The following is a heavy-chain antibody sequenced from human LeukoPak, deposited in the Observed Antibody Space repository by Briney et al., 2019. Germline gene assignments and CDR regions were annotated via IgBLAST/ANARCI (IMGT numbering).Heavy chain of an antibody. CDR2: IHFGGST. CDR3: ARDRGYSYGYVDY. CDR1: GGSISSYY. Sequence: SETLSLTCTVSGGSISSYYWSWIRQPAGKGLEWIGYIHFGGSTSYYPSLKSRVTISVDTSENHFSLRLTSVTAADTAVYYCARDRGYSYGYVDYWGQGTLVTVSS. D-gene: IGHD5-18*01. V-gene: IGHV4-59*01. J-gene: IGHJ4*02.